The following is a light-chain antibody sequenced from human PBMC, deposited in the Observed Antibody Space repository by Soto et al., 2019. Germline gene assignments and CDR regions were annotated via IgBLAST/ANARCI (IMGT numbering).Light chain of an antibody. CDR2: DAS. V-gene: IGKV3-11*01. CDR3: QQRSNWPPRYT. J-gene: IGKJ2*01. CDR1: QSVSSY. Sequence: EIVLTQSPATLSLSPGERATLSCRASQSVSSYLAWYQQKPGQAPRLLIYDASNRANDIPPRFSGSGSGTDFTLTISSLEPEDFAVYYCQQRSNWPPRYTFGQGTKLEIK.